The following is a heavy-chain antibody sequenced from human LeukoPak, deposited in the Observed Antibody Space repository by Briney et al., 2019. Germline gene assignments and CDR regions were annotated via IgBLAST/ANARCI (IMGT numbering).Heavy chain of an antibody. CDR3: ARDDYYYDSSGYWGDI. D-gene: IGHD3-22*01. CDR2: IYTSGST. CDR1: GGSISYFY. V-gene: IGHV4-4*07. J-gene: IGHJ3*02. Sequence: PSETLSLTCTVSGGSISYFYWSWIRQPAGKGLEWIGRIYTSGSTNYNPSLKSRVTMSVDTSKKQFSLKLSSVTAADTAVYYCARDDYYYDSSGYWGDIWGQGTMVTVSS.